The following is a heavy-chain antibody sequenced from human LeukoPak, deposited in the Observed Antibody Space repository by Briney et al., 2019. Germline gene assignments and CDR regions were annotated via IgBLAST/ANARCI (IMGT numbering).Heavy chain of an antibody. J-gene: IGHJ6*03. CDR3: ARGGDFWSGYSRGYYMDV. V-gene: IGHV3-23*01. CDR1: GFTFSSYA. D-gene: IGHD3-3*01. CDR2: ISGSGGST. Sequence: GGSLRLSCAASGFTFSSYAMSWVRQAPGKGLEWVSAISGSGGSTYYADSVKGRFTISRDNSKNTLYLQMNSLRAEDTAVYYCARGGDFWSGYSRGYYMDVWGKGTTVTVSS.